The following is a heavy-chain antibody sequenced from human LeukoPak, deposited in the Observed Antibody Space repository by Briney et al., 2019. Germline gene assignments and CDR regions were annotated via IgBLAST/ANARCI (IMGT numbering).Heavy chain of an antibody. D-gene: IGHD5-18*01. CDR2: INSDGSRT. V-gene: IGHV3-74*01. CDR3: ARDLSQLWLRGPDY. J-gene: IGHJ4*02. CDR1: GFTFSSYW. Sequence: GSLRLSCAASGFTFSSYWMHWVRPAPGKGLVWVSRINSDGSRTSYADSVKGRFTISRDNAKNTLYLQMNSLRAEDMAVYYCARDLSQLWLRGPDYWGQGTLVTVSS.